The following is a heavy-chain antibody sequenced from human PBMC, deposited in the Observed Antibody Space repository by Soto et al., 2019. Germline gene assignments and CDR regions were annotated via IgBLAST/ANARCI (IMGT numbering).Heavy chain of an antibody. CDR3: ASERSVGGTNKGLHYFDY. Sequence: QVQLVQSGAEEKKPGASVKVSCKASGYTFTSYAMHWVRQAPGQRLESMGWTNAGNGNTKYSQKFQGRVTTTRDTPASTAHMALSSLRSEDTAVYYCASERSVGGTNKGLHYFDYWGQGTLVTVSS. V-gene: IGHV1-3*05. D-gene: IGHD1-26*01. CDR1: GYTFTSYA. J-gene: IGHJ4*02. CDR2: TNAGNGNT.